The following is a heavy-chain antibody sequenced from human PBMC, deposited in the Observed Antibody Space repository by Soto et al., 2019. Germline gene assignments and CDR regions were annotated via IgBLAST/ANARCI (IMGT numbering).Heavy chain of an antibody. J-gene: IGHJ4*02. Sequence: SETLSLTCTVSGGSISSYYWSWIRQPPGEGLEWIGYIHYSGSTNYNPSLKSRVTISVDPSKNQFSLKLSSVTAADTAVYYCARALPKASSGSFARPFDYWGQGTLVTVSS. CDR3: ARALPKASSGSFARPFDY. V-gene: IGHV4-59*01. CDR2: IHYSGST. CDR1: GGSISSYY. D-gene: IGHD3-10*01.